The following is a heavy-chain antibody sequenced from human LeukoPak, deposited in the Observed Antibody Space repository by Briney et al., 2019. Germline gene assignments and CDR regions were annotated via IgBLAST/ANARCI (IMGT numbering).Heavy chain of an antibody. CDR3: ARRSDHYFDY. CDR1: GGSISSSSYY. Sequence: SETLSLTCTVSGGSISSSSYYWGWIRQPRGKGLEWIGSIYYSGSTYYNPSLKSRVTISVDTSKNQFSLKLSSVTAADTAVYYFARRSDHYFDYWGQGTLVTVSS. J-gene: IGHJ4*02. V-gene: IGHV4-39*01. CDR2: IYYSGST.